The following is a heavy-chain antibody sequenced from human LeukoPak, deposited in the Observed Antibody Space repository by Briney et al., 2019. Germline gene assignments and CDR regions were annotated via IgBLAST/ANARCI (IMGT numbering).Heavy chain of an antibody. CDR3: ARVGGDGLVLRSNWFGP. CDR1: GFTFSTYS. CDR2: ITRGSDYI. J-gene: IGHJ5*02. Sequence: GGSLRLSCAATGFTFSTYSMNWVRQAPGKGLEWVSSITRGSDYIYYADSVKGRFTISRDNAKNALYLQMNTLRAEDTAVYYCARVGGDGLVLRSNWFGPWGQGTLVTVSP. V-gene: IGHV3-21*01. D-gene: IGHD2-21*02.